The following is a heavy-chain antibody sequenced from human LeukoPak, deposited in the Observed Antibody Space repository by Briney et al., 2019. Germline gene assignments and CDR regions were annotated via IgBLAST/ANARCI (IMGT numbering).Heavy chain of an antibody. V-gene: IGHV4-59*05. CDR1: GGSISSYY. J-gene: IGHJ3*02. CDR2: IYYSGST. Sequence: SETLSLTCTVSGGSISSYYWSWIRQPPGKGLEWIGSIYYSGSTYYNPSLKSRVTISVDTSKNQFSLKLSSVTAADTAVYYCARLGRGAFDIWGQGTMVTVSS. CDR3: ARLGRGAFDI. D-gene: IGHD7-27*01.